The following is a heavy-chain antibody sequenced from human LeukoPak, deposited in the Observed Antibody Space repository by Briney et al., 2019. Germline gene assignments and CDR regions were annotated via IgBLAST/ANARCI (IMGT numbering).Heavy chain of an antibody. CDR2: IWYDGSNK. CDR3: AIAYYDIFSFDY. CDR1: GFAFSSYG. Sequence: GGSLRLSCAASGFAFSSYGMHWVRQAPGKGLEWVAVIWYDGSNKYYADSVKGRFTISRDNSKNTLYLQMNSLRAEDTAVYYCAIAYYDIFSFDYWGQGTLVTVSS. J-gene: IGHJ4*02. D-gene: IGHD3-9*01. V-gene: IGHV3-33*01.